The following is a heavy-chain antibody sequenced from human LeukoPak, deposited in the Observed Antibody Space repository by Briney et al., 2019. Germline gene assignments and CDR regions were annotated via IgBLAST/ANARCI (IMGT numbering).Heavy chain of an antibody. V-gene: IGHV1-2*02. CDR2: INPNSGGT. Sequence: GASAKVSCKASGYTFTGYYMHWVRQAPGQGLEWMGWINPNSGGTNYAQKFQGRVTMTRDTSISTAYMELSRLRSDDTAVYYCARESIAARPGGFDYWGQGTLVTVSS. D-gene: IGHD6-6*01. CDR3: ARESIAARPGGFDY. CDR1: GYTFTGYY. J-gene: IGHJ4*02.